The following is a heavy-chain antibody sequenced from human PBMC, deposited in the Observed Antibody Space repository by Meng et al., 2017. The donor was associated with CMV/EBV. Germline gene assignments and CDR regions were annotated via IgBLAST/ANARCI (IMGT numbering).Heavy chain of an antibody. J-gene: IGHJ4*02. CDR3: ARDNRRGGVDY. Sequence: QVHLRESAPGLVKPSQTLSLTCTVSGGSISSGDYYWSWIRQPPGKGLEWIGYIYYSGSTYYNPSLKSRVTISVDTSKNQFSLKLSSVTAADTAVYYCARDNRRGGVDYWGQVTLVTVSS. CDR1: GGSISSGDYY. D-gene: IGHD3-3*01. CDR2: IYYSGST. V-gene: IGHV4-30-4*08.